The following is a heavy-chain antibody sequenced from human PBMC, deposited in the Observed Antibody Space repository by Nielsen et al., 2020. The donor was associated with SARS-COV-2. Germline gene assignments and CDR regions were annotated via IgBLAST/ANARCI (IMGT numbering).Heavy chain of an antibody. Sequence: LRLSCTVSGGSISSSSYYWGWIRQPPGKGLEWIGSIYYSGSTYYNPSLKSRVTISVDTSKNQFSLKLSSVTAADTAVYYCARLGSGWTQYYFDYWGQGTLVTVSS. CDR2: IYYSGST. D-gene: IGHD1-26*01. J-gene: IGHJ4*02. CDR3: ARLGSGWTQYYFDY. V-gene: IGHV4-39*01. CDR1: GGSISSSSYY.